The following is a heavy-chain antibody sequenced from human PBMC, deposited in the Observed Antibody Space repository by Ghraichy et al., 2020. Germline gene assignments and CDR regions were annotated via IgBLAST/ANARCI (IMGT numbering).Heavy chain of an antibody. Sequence: LTCAASGFTFSSYSMNWVRQAPGKGLEWVSSISSSSSYIYYADSVKGRFTISRDNAKNSLYLQMNSLRAEDTAVYYCARHDTLYYYYGMDVWGQGTTVTVSS. CDR2: ISSSSSYI. CDR1: GFTFSSYS. CDR3: ARHDTLYYYYGMDV. D-gene: IGHD3-9*01. V-gene: IGHV3-21*01. J-gene: IGHJ6*02.